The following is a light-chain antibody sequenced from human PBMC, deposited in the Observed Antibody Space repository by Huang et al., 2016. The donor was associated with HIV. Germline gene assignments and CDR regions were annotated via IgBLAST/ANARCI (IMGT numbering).Light chain of an antibody. J-gene: IGKJ2*01. CDR1: EYVSSN. Sequence: EIVMTQSPATLSVSPGERATLSCRASEYVSSNLAWYQHKPGQAPRLLIYGASTRATGIPARFSGSGSGTEFTLTISRLEPEDFAVYYCQQYGSSPYTFGQGTKLEMK. CDR3: QQYGSSPYT. V-gene: IGKV3-15*01. CDR2: GAS.